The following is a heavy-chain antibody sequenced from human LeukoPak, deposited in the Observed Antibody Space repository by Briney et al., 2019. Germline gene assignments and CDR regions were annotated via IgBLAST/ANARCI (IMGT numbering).Heavy chain of an antibody. CDR3: ARGRVRGYCSGGSCTFDY. CDR1: GGSISSYS. Sequence: SETLSLTCTVSGGSISSYSWNWIRQPAGKGLDWIGRIYTSGSTNYNPSLKSRVTMSVDTSKNQFSLKLSSVTAADTAVYYCARGRVRGYCSGGSCTFDYWGQGTLVTVSS. CDR2: IYTSGST. V-gene: IGHV4-4*07. J-gene: IGHJ4*02. D-gene: IGHD2-15*01.